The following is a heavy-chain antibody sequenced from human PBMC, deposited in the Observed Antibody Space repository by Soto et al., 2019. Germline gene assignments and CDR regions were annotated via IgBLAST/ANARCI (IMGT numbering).Heavy chain of an antibody. Sequence: EVQLVESGGGLVKPGGSLRLSCAASGFTFSSYSMNWVRQAPGKGLEWVSSISSCSSYIYYADSVKGRFTISRDNAKNSLYLQMNSLRAEDTAVYYCARDLGYCSGGSCYSHWFDPWGQGTLVTVSS. CDR2: ISSCSSYI. D-gene: IGHD2-15*01. V-gene: IGHV3-21*01. CDR1: GFTFSSYS. J-gene: IGHJ5*02. CDR3: ARDLGYCSGGSCYSHWFDP.